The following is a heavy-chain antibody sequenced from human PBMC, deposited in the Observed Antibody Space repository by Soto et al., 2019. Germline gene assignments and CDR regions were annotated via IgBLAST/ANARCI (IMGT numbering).Heavy chain of an antibody. CDR2: IVVGSGNT. J-gene: IGHJ6*02. Sequence: GASVKVSCKASGFTFTSSAMQWVRQARGQRLEWIGWIVVGSGNTKYSQKFQGRVTITRDTSASTAYMELSSLRSEDTAVYYCASSRITMVPYGRDVWGQGTTVTVSS. D-gene: IGHD3-10*01. V-gene: IGHV1-58*02. CDR3: ASSRITMVPYGRDV. CDR1: GFTFTSSA.